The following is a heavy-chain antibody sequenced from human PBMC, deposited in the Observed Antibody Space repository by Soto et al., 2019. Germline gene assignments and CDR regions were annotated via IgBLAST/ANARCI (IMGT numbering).Heavy chain of an antibody. CDR3: ARGRKWELPRAFDY. J-gene: IGHJ4*02. Sequence: SHTCGVEDGSCIGYYWSRIRKNPGKGLEWIGEINHSGSTNYNPSLKSRVTISVDTSKNQFSLKLSSVTAADTAVYYCARGRKWELPRAFDYWGQGTLVSVSS. D-gene: IGHD1-26*01. V-gene: IGHV4-34*01. CDR1: DGSCIGYY. CDR2: INHSGST.